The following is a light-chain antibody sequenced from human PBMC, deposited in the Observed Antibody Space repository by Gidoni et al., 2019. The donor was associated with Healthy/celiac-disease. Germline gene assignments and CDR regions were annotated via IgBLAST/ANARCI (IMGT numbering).Light chain of an antibody. CDR2: GNS. Sequence: QSVLTQPPSVSGAPGQRVTTSCTGSSSNIGAGYDVHWYQQLPGTAPQLRIYGNSNRLSGVPDRFAGSKSGTSASLAISGLQSEDEADYYCQSYDSSLSGSWVFGGGTKLTVL. CDR3: QSYDSSLSGSWV. CDR1: SSNIGAGYD. J-gene: IGLJ3*02. V-gene: IGLV1-40*01.